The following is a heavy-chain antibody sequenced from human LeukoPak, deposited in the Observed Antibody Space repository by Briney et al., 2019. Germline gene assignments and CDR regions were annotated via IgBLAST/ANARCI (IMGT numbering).Heavy chain of an antibody. V-gene: IGHV1-3*03. Sequence: ASVKVSCKASGYTFTSYAMHWVRQAPGQRLEWMGWINAGNGNTKYSQEFQGRVTITRDTSASTAYMELSSLRSEDMAVYYCARGRYNYGYIFDCWGQGTLVTVSS. D-gene: IGHD5-18*01. CDR3: ARGRYNYGYIFDC. CDR1: GYTFTSYA. J-gene: IGHJ4*02. CDR2: INAGNGNT.